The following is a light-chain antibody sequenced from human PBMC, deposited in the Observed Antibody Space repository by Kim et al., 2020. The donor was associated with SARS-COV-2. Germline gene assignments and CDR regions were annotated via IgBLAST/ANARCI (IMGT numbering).Light chain of an antibody. J-gene: IGKJ1*01. CDR2: DAS. V-gene: IGKV1-5*01. CDR3: HQYNSSPPWT. Sequence: DIQMTQSPPTLSASVGDRVTITCRASQSIDNWLAWYRQRPGKAPELLIIDASRLETGVPLRFRGSGFGTEFSLTITRLQTDDSATYYCHQYNSSPPWTFGQGTKVDIK. CDR1: QSIDNW.